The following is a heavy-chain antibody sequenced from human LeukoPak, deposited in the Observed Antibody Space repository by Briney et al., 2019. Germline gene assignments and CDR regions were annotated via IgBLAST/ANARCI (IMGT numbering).Heavy chain of an antibody. CDR3: AIDYYDSSGNTNRFDP. Sequence: ASVKVSCKASGGTFSSYAISWVRQAPGQGLEWMGGIIPIFGTANYAQKFQGRVTITADESTSTAYMELSSLRSEDTAVYYCAIDYYDSSGNTNRFDPWGQGTLVTVSS. D-gene: IGHD3-22*01. V-gene: IGHV1-69*13. CDR2: IIPIFGTA. J-gene: IGHJ5*02. CDR1: GGTFSSYA.